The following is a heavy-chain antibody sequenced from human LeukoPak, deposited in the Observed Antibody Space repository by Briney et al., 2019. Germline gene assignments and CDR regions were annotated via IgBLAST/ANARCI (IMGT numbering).Heavy chain of an antibody. V-gene: IGHV4-38-2*01. Sequence: SSETLSLTCAVSGYSISSGYYWGWIRQPPGKGLEWIGSIYHSGSTYYNPSLKSRVTISVDTSKNQFSLKLSSVTAADTAVYYCARKAAGPDYWGQGTLVTVSS. CDR2: IYHSGST. J-gene: IGHJ4*02. D-gene: IGHD6-13*01. CDR1: GYSISSGYY. CDR3: ARKAAGPDY.